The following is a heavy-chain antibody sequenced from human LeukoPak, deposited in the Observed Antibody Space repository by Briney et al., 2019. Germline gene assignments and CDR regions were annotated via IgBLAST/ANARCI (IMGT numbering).Heavy chain of an antibody. V-gene: IGHV3-48*04. J-gene: IGHJ4*02. Sequence: QSGGSLRLSCAASGFTFSSYSMNWVRQAPGKGLEWVSYISSSSSTIYYADSVKGRFTISRDSAKNSLYLQMNSLRAEDTAVYYCAISRGYSYGYLPRYFDYWGQGTLVTVSS. CDR2: ISSSSSTI. CDR1: GFTFSSYS. D-gene: IGHD5-18*01. CDR3: AISRGYSYGYLPRYFDY.